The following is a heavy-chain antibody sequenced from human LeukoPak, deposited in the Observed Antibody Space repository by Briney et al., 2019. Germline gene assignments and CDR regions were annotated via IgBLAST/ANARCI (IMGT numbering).Heavy chain of an antibody. CDR1: GFIFSSYA. Sequence: GGSLRLSCATSGFIFSSYAMTWVRQAPGKGLECVSPISDSGGSSYYAHSVKGRFHITRDNSKDTLYLQMNSLRAEDTAVYYCARYIEGNYYSALDYYGQGTLVTVSS. V-gene: IGHV3-23*01. J-gene: IGHJ4*02. CDR3: ARYIEGNYYSALDY. CDR2: ISDSGGSS. D-gene: IGHD2-15*01.